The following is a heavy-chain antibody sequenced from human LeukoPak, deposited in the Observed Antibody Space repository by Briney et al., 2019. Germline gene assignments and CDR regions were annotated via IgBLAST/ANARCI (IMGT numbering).Heavy chain of an antibody. V-gene: IGHV3-23*01. CDR3: AKDPWDAYNHWYFDL. CDR1: GFTFSSYA. J-gene: IGHJ2*01. Sequence: GGSLRLSCAASGFTFSSYAMSWVRQAPGKGLEWVSAISGSGGSTYYADSVKGRFTISRDNSKNTLYLQMNSLRAEDTAVYYCAKDPWDAYNHWYFDLWGRGTLVTVSS. D-gene: IGHD5-24*01. CDR2: ISGSGGST.